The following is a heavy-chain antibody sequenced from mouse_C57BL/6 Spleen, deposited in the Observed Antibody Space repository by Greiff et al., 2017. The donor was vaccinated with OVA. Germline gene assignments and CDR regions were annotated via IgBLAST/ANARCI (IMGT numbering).Heavy chain of an antibody. D-gene: IGHD1-1*01. CDR3: ARAGSSYGDSFDV. J-gene: IGHJ2*01. CDR2: IDPSDSET. CDR1: GYTFTSYW. V-gene: IGHV1-52*01. Sequence: VQLQQPGAELVRPGSSVKLSCKASGYTFTSYWMHWVKQRPIQGLEWIGNIDPSDSETHYNQKFKDKATLTVDKSSSTAYMQLRSLTSEDSAVYYWARAGSSYGDSFDVWGQGTTLTVSS.